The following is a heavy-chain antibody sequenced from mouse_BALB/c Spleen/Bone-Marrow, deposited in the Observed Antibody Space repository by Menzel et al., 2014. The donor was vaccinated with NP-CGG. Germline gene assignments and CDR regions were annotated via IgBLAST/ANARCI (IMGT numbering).Heavy chain of an antibody. D-gene: IGHD2-1*01. CDR2: INPSTAYT. CDR1: GYTFINYW. V-gene: IGHV1-7*01. CDR3: ARGNYEAMDY. Sequence: QVQLKQSGAELAKPGASVKMSCKASGYTFINYWIHWVKQRPGQCLEWIGYINPSTAYTAYNQKFQDKTTLTADKSSSTAYMQLSSLTSEDSAVYYCARGNYEAMDYWGQGTSVTVSS. J-gene: IGHJ4*01.